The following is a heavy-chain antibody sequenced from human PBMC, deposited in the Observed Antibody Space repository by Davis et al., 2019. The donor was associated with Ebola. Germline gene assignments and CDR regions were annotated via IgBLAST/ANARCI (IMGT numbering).Heavy chain of an antibody. D-gene: IGHD3-10*01. CDR1: GYTFTTYE. CDR3: ARVGHMVRGVITRNFDY. CDR2: MNPNSGNT. J-gene: IGHJ4*02. V-gene: IGHV1-8*01. Sequence: ASVKVSCKASGYTFTTYEINWVRQAPGQGLEWMGWMNPNSGNTGYAQKFQGRVTMTRNTSISTAYMELSSLRSEDTAVYYCARVGHMVRGVITRNFDYWGQGTLVTVSS.